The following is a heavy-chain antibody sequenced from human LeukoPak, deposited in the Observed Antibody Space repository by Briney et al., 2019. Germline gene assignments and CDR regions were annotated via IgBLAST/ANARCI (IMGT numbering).Heavy chain of an antibody. CDR2: IYSGGST. CDR3: ARANYGSGSRGWFDP. J-gene: IGHJ5*02. CDR1: GFTVSSNY. D-gene: IGHD3-10*01. Sequence: GGSLRLSCAASGFTVSSNYMSWVRQAPGKGLEWVSVIYSGGSTYYADSVKGRFTISRDNSKNTLYLPMNSLRAEGTAVYYCARANYGSGSRGWFDPWGQGTLVTVSS. V-gene: IGHV3-53*01.